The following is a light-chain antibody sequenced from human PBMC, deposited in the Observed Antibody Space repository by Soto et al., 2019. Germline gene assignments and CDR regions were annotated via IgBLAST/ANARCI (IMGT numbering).Light chain of an antibody. CDR3: QQYGSSPRT. Sequence: EIVLTQSPGTLSLSPGERATLSCRASQSMTNNYLAWYQQNPGQAPRLLIYGASTRATGIPDRFSGSGSGTDFTLTISRLEPDDFAVYYCQQYGSSPRTFGQGTKVEIK. V-gene: IGKV3-20*01. CDR1: QSMTNNY. J-gene: IGKJ1*01. CDR2: GAS.